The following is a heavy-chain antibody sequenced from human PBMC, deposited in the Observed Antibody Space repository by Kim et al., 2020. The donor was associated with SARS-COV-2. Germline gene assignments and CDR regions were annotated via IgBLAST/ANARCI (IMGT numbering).Heavy chain of an antibody. D-gene: IGHD6-13*01. CDR1: GFTFSSYA. V-gene: IGHV3-30*04. CDR2: ISYDGSNK. J-gene: IGHJ6*02. Sequence: GGSLRLSCAASGFTFSSYAMHWVRQAPGKGLEWVAVISYDGSNKYYADSVKGRFTISRDNSKNTLYLQMNSLRAEDTAVYYCARGVYSSSWYYYYYGMDVWGQGTTVTVSS. CDR3: ARGVYSSSWYYYYYGMDV.